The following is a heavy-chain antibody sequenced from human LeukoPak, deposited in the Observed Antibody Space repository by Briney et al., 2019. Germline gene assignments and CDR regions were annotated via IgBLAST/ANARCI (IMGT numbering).Heavy chain of an antibody. CDR2: ISSTSTFI. Sequence: PGGSLRLSCAHSGFISSRYSMDWVGQAPGKGLEWVASISSTSTFIYSADSVKGRFTISRDTAKNSLFLQMNSLRAEDTAIYYCARAYFDSSEYPQTYYYYEMDVWGKGTTVTVSS. D-gene: IGHD3-22*01. CDR3: ARAYFDSSEYPQTYYYYEMDV. V-gene: IGHV3-21*01. J-gene: IGHJ6*04. CDR1: GFISSRYS.